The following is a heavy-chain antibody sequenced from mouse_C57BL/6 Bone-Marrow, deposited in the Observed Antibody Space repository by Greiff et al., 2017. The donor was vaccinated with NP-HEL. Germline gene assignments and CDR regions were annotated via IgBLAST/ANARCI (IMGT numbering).Heavy chain of an antibody. V-gene: IGHV1-85*01. J-gene: IGHJ3*01. D-gene: IGHD1-1*01. CDR1: GYTFTSYD. Sequence: VKLKESGPELVKPGASVKLSCKASGYTFTSYDINWVKQRPGQGLEWIGWIYPRDGSTKYNEKFKGKATLTVDPSSSTAYLELHSLTSEDSAVYFCAREASYYGSTPWFAYWGQGTLVTVSA. CDR3: AREASYYGSTPWFAY. CDR2: IYPRDGST.